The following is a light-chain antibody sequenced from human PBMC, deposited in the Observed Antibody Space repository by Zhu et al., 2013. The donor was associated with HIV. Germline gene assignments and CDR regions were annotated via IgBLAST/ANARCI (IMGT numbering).Light chain of an antibody. CDR1: TSNIGGGYD. Sequence: QSVLTQPPSVSGAPGQRVTISCTGSTSNIGGGYDVQWYQQLPGAAPKLIVYYNSLRPSGVSDRFSGSKSGSSASLVITGLRSEDEAVYYCTSWDDSLSGPVFGGGTKLTVL. CDR3: TSWDDSLSGPV. CDR2: YNS. J-gene: IGLJ3*02. V-gene: IGLV1-40*01.